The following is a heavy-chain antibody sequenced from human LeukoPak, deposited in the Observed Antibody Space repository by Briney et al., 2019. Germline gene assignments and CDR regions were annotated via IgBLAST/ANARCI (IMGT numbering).Heavy chain of an antibody. CDR1: GGSISSYY. J-gene: IGHJ5*02. CDR3: ARVFQLPFNYFDP. Sequence: SETLSLTCTVSGGSISSYYWSWIRQPAGKGLEWIGRIHSSGTINYNPYLKSRVTISVDTSDNRFSLKLTSVIAADTAVYYCARVFQLPFNYFDPWGQGALVTVSS. CDR2: IHSSGTI. V-gene: IGHV4-4*07.